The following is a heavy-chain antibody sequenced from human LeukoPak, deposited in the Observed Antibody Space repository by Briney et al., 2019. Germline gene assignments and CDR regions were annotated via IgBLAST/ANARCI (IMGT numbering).Heavy chain of an antibody. CDR3: ARDRRKDYIRGSYYYYCGMDV. D-gene: IGHD4-11*01. CDR1: GFTFSSYA. V-gene: IGHV3-30-3*01. CDR2: ISYDGSNK. Sequence: PGRSLRLSCAASGFTFSSYAMHWVRQAPGKGLEWVAVISYDGSNKYYADSVKGRFTISRDNSKNTLYLQMNSLRAEDTAVYYCARDRRKDYIRGSYYYYCGMDVWGQGTTVTVSS. J-gene: IGHJ6*02.